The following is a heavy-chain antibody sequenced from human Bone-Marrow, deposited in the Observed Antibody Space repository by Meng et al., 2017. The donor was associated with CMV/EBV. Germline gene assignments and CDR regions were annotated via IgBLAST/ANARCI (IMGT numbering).Heavy chain of an antibody. CDR1: GFTFSSYS. V-gene: IGHV3-21*01. J-gene: IGHJ3*02. D-gene: IGHD1-1*01. Sequence: GESLKISCAASGFTFSSYSMNWVRQAPGKGLEWVSSISSSSKYIYYADSVKGRFTISRDNAKNSLYLQMNSLRAEDTAVYYCAGGYAGLQLNIWGQGTMVTV. CDR3: AGGYAGLQLNI. CDR2: ISSSSKYI.